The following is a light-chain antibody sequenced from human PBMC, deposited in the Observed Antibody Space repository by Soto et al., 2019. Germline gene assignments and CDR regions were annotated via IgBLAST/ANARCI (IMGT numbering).Light chain of an antibody. J-gene: IGLJ2*01. V-gene: IGLV2-14*01. CDR3: SSYTSSSTLV. CDR1: SSDVGGYNY. Sequence: QSALTQPASVSGSPGQSITISCTGTSSDVGGYNYVSWYQQHRGKAPKLMIYDVSNRPSGVSNRFSGSKSGNTASQTISGLQAEDEADYYCSSYTSSSTLVFGGGTKLTVL. CDR2: DVS.